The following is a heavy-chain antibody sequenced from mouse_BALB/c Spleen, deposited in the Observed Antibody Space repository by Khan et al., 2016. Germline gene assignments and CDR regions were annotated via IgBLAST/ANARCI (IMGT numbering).Heavy chain of an antibody. J-gene: IGHJ2*01. Sequence: VQLKESRPSLVKPSQTLSPTCSVTGDSITSGYWNWIRKFPGNKFEYMGYISYSGTTYYNPSIKSRISITRDTSKNQFYLQLNSVTAEDTATYYCSTYDGYFCDYWGQGTTLTGSS. CDR1: GDSITSGY. V-gene: IGHV3-8*02. D-gene: IGHD2-3*01. CDR3: STYDGYFCDY. CDR2: ISYSGTT.